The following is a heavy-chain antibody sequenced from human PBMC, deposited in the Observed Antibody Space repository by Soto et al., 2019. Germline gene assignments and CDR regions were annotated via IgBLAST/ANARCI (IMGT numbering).Heavy chain of an antibody. D-gene: IGHD2-21*02. J-gene: IGHJ5*02. CDR1: GGSSSSSSYY. Sequence: SETLSRTCTVSGGSSSSSSYYWGWIRQPPGKGLEWIGSIYYSGSTYYNPSLKSRVTISVDTSKNQFSLNLSSVTAADTAVYYFARILQPPRCTDLWGQGTLVTVSS. V-gene: IGHV4-39*01. CDR3: ARILQPPRCTDL. CDR2: IYYSGST.